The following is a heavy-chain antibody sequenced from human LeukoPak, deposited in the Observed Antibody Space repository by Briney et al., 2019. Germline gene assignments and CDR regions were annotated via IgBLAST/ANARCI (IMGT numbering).Heavy chain of an antibody. CDR3: ARAAAGQNWFDP. CDR2: IWYDGSNK. CDR1: GFTFSSHW. V-gene: IGHV3-33*08. J-gene: IGHJ5*02. D-gene: IGHD6-13*01. Sequence: SGGSLRLSCAASGFTFSSHWMHWVRQAPGKGLEWVAVIWYDGSNKYYADSVKGRFTISRDNSKNTLYLQMNSLRAEDTAVYYCARAAAGQNWFDPWGQGTLVTVSS.